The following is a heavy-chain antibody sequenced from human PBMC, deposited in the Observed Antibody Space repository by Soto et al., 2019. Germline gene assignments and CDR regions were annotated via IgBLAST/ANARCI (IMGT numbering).Heavy chain of an antibody. J-gene: IGHJ6*02. CDR3: ARGGGDCSGGSCYLRYYYYYGMDV. V-gene: IGHV1-69*02. Sequence: QVQLVQSGAEVKKPGSSVKVSCKASGGTFSSYTISWVRQAPGQGLEWMGRIIPILGIANYAQKFQGRVTITADKSTSTAYVELSSLRSEDTAVYYCARGGGDCSGGSCYLRYYYYYGMDVWGQGTTVTVSS. CDR1: GGTFSSYT. D-gene: IGHD2-15*01. CDR2: IIPILGIA.